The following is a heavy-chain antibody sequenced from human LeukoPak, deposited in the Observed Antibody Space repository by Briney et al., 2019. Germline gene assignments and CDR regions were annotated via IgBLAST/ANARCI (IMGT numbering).Heavy chain of an antibody. CDR3: ARDWIWSAPNNCFDP. J-gene: IGHJ5*02. CDR1: GGSISSYY. Sequence: SETLSLTCTVSGGSISSYYWSWIRQPAGKGLEWIGRIYTSGSTNYNPSLKSRVTMSVDTSKNQFSLKLSSVTAADTAVYYCARDWIWSAPNNCFDPWGQGTLVTVSS. V-gene: IGHV4-4*07. CDR2: IYTSGST. D-gene: IGHD3-3*01.